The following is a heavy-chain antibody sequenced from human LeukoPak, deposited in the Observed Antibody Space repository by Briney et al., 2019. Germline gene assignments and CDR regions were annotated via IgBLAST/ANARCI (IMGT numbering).Heavy chain of an antibody. D-gene: IGHD5-12*01. J-gene: IGHJ6*04. Sequence: NSSETLSLTCAVSGGSISSSNWWSWIRQPPGKGLEWIGEINHSGSTNYNPSLKSRVTISVDTSKNQFSLKLSSVTAADTAVYYCARRRGYSGYGDWGKGTTVTVSS. CDR2: INHSGST. CDR3: ARRRGYSGYGD. CDR1: GGSISSSNW. V-gene: IGHV4-4*02.